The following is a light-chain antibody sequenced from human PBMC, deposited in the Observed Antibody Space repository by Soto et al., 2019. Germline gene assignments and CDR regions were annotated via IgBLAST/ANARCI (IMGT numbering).Light chain of an antibody. J-gene: IGLJ1*01. V-gene: IGLV3-25*02. CDR1: ALPKQY. Sequence: ELTQPPSVSVSPGQTARITCSGDALPKQYAYWYQQKPGQAPVLVIYKDSGRPSGIPERFSGSSSGTTVTLTISGVQAEDEADYYCQSADSSGGFRGVFGAGTKVTAL. CDR2: KDS. CDR3: QSADSSGGFRGV.